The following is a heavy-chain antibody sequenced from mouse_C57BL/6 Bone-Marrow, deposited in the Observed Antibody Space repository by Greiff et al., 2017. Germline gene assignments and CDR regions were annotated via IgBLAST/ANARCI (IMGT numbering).Heavy chain of an antibody. CDR3: ATPTGFDY. CDR1: GYSITSGYY. J-gene: IGHJ2*01. D-gene: IGHD2-10*01. Sequence: EVKLVESGPGLVKPSQSLSLTCSVTGYSITSGYYWNWIRQFPGNKLEWMGYISYDGSNNYNPSLKNRISITRDTSKNQFFLKLNSVTTEDTATYYCATPTGFDYWGQGTTLTVSS. CDR2: ISYDGSN. V-gene: IGHV3-6*01.